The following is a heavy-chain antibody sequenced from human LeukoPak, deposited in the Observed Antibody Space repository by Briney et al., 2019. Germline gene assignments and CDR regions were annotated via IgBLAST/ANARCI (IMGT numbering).Heavy chain of an antibody. V-gene: IGHV3-30*02. CDR1: GFPFSSYG. J-gene: IGHJ4*02. D-gene: IGHD1-26*01. Sequence: QPGGSLRLSCAASGFPFSSYGMHWVRQAPGKGLEWVAFIRYDGSNKYYADSVKGRFTISRDNSKNTLYLQMNSLRAEDTAVYYCAKDLDSGSYLESPFDYWGQGTLVTVSS. CDR2: IRYDGSNK. CDR3: AKDLDSGSYLESPFDY.